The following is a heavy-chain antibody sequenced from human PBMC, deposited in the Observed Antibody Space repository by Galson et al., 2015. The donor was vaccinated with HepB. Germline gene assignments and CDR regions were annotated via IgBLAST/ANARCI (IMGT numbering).Heavy chain of an antibody. Sequence: SVKVSCKASGYTFTGYYMHWVRQAPGQGLEWMGWINPNSGGTNYAQKFQGRVTMTRDTSISTAYMELSRLRSDDTAVYYCASIISGSSSPSYYYYMDVWGKGTTVTVSS. CDR3: ASIISGSSSPSYYYYMDV. D-gene: IGHD1-26*01. J-gene: IGHJ6*03. CDR1: GYTFTGYY. CDR2: INPNSGGT. V-gene: IGHV1-2*02.